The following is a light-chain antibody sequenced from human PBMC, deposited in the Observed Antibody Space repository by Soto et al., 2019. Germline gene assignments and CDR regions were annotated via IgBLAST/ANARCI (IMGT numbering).Light chain of an antibody. CDR3: QQYGVAPLMFT. Sequence: EIVLVQSPGTLSLSPGERATLSCRASQSVSNNYLAWYQQKPGQAPRLLIYGASSRATGVPDRFSGSGTGTDFILNITILEPEDFAVYYCQQYGVAPLMFTFGQGTKVGVK. CDR2: GAS. J-gene: IGKJ2*01. CDR1: QSVSNNY. V-gene: IGKV3-20*01.